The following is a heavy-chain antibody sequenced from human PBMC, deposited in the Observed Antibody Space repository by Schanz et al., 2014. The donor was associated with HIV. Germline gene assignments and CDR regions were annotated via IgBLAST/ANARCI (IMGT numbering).Heavy chain of an antibody. J-gene: IGHJ6*02. CDR2: MNPNSGNT. D-gene: IGHD3-3*02. V-gene: IGHV1-8*01. CDR3: ARAAFSSEYYYGMDV. Sequence: QVQLVQSGAEVRKPGASVKVSCKASGYIFSSHDINWVRQATGQGLEWMGWMNPNSGNTGYAEKFQGRLTMTRNTSISTAYMELSSLRSADTAVYFCARAAFSSEYYYGMDVWGQGTTVTVSS. CDR1: GYIFSSHD.